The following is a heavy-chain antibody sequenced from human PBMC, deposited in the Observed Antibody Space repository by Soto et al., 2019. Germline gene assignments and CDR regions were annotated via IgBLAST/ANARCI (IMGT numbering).Heavy chain of an antibody. D-gene: IGHD3-22*01. V-gene: IGHV1-46*01. J-gene: IGHJ4*02. CDR2: INPSGGST. CDR3: ARSRGVNYYDGSGYRTALGY. CDR1: GYTFTSYY. Sequence: ASVKVSCKASGYTFTSYYMHWVRQAPGQGLEWMGIINPSGGSTSYAQKFQGRVTMTRDTSTSTVYMELSSLRSEDTAVYYCARSRGVNYYDGSGYRTALGYWGQGTLVTVSS.